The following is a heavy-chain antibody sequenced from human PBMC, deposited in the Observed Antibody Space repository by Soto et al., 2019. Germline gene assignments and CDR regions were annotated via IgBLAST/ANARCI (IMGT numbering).Heavy chain of an antibody. J-gene: IGHJ6*02. V-gene: IGHV4-34*01. CDR3: ARVPTVYYYGSGSSTNYYYYGMDV. D-gene: IGHD3-10*01. CDR1: GGSFSGYY. Sequence: SETLSLTCAVYGGSFSGYYWSWIRQPPGKGLEWIGEINHSGSTNYNPSLKSRVTISVDTSKNQFSLKLSSVTAADTAVYYCARVPTVYYYGSGSSTNYYYYGMDVRGQGTTVTVSS. CDR2: INHSGST.